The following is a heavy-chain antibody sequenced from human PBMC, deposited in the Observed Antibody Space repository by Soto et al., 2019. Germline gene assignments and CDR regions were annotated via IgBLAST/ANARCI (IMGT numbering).Heavy chain of an antibody. V-gene: IGHV6-1*01. D-gene: IGHD5-12*01. CDR3: ARMRDIVATISGYYYGMDA. Sequence: PSQTLSLTCAISGDSVSSNSAAWNWIRQSPSRGLEWLGRTYYRSKWYNDYAVSVKSRITINPDTSKNQFSLQLNSVTPEDTAVYYCARMRDIVATISGYYYGMDAWGQGTTVTVSS. CDR1: GDSVSSNSAA. CDR2: TYYRSKWYN. J-gene: IGHJ6*02.